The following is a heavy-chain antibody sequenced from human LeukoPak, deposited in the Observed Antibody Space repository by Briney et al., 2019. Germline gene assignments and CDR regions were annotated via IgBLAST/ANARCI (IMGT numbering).Heavy chain of an antibody. CDR3: SRGSGSLPSHY. CDR2: IRSKAYGGTT. D-gene: IGHD3-10*01. Sequence: GRSLRLSCTASGFTFGDYAVSWFRQASGKGLEWVGFIRSKAYGGTTEYAASVKGRFAISRDDSKSIAYLQMNSLKTEDTAVYYCSRGSGSLPSHYWGQGTLVTVSS. CDR1: GFTFGDYA. V-gene: IGHV3-49*03. J-gene: IGHJ4*02.